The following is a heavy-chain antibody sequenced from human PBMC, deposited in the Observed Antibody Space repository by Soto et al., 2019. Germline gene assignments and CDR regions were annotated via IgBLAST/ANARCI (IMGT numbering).Heavy chain of an antibody. CDR2: TRNKANSYTT. CDR1: GFTLSDHY. V-gene: IGHV3-72*01. Sequence: EVQLVESGGGLVQPGGSLRLSCAASGFTLSDHYMDWVRQAPGKGLEWVGRTRNKANSYTTVYAASVKGRFTISRDDSNNLLYLQMNSLKSENTAVYYCARPSGSASYYTLPDFWGQGTLVTVSS. J-gene: IGHJ4*02. D-gene: IGHD3-10*01. CDR3: ARPSGSASYYTLPDF.